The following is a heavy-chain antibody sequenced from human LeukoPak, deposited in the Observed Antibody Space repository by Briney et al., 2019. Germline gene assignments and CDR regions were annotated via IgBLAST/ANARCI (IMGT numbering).Heavy chain of an antibody. V-gene: IGHV1-18*01. J-gene: IGHJ3*01. CDR2: INNYNGNT. D-gene: IGHD2-15*01. CDR3: ARAGYCGDGGCRGGSAFDV. CDR1: GDIFDTFG. Sequence: ASVKVSCKASGDIFDTFGITWVRQAPGQGLEWMGWINNYNGNTNYAQKFQGRVTMTTDTSTSTADLELRSLRSDDTAVYYCARAGYCGDGGCRGGSAFDVWGQGTMVTVSS.